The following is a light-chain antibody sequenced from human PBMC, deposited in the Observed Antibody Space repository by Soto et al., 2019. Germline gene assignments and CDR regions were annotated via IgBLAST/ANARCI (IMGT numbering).Light chain of an antibody. Sequence: QSVVTQPPSASGTPGQRVTISCSGSPSNIGSNYVYWYQHLPGTAPKLLIYRNNQRPSGVPDRFSGSKSDTSASLAISGLRSEDEADYYCAAWDDSLSAFVFGGGTKLTVL. CDR1: PSNIGSNY. J-gene: IGLJ2*01. CDR2: RNN. CDR3: AAWDDSLSAFV. V-gene: IGLV1-47*01.